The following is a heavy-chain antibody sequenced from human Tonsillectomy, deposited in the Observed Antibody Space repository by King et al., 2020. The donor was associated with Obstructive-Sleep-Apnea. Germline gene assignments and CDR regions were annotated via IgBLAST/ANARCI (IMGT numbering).Heavy chain of an antibody. CDR3: ARGSSAAS. V-gene: IGHV3-7*04. CDR2: INQDGNEK. J-gene: IGHJ5*02. CDR1: GFVFSTYW. D-gene: IGHD6-13*01. Sequence: VQLVESGGGLVQPGGSLRLSCVTSGFVFSTYWMTWGRQAPGKGLGGVANINQDGNEKNYVDSVQGRVTITRDNAKNSPYLQMDSLRAEDTAVYYCARGSSAASWGQGTLVTVSS.